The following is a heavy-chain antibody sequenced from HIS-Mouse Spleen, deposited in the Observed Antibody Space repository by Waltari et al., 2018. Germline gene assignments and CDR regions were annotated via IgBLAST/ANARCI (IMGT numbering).Heavy chain of an antibody. CDR1: GFTFSSYS. J-gene: IGHJ4*02. CDR2: ISSSSSYI. Sequence: EVQLVESGGGLVKPGGSLRLSCAASGFTFSSYSMNWVRQAPGRGLGVVSSISSSSSYIYYAASVKGRFTISRVNAKNSLYLQMNSLRAEDTAVYYCAERGYSYGFDYWGQGTLVTVSS. V-gene: IGHV3-21*01. CDR3: AERGYSYGFDY. D-gene: IGHD5-18*01.